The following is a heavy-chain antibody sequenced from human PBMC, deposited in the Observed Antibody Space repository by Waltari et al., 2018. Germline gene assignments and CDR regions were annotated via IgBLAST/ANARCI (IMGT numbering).Heavy chain of an antibody. CDR1: GGSISSSSYY. D-gene: IGHD6-19*01. V-gene: IGHV4-39*01. CDR2: IYYSGGT. J-gene: IGHJ3*02. Sequence: QLQLQESGPGLVKPSETLSLTCTVSGGSISSSSYYWGWIRQPPGKGLEWIGSIYYSGGTYYNPSLRSRVTISVDTSKNQFSLKLSSVTAADTAVYYCARHFGEQWLVPDDAFDIWGQGTMVTVSS. CDR3: ARHFGEQWLVPDDAFDI.